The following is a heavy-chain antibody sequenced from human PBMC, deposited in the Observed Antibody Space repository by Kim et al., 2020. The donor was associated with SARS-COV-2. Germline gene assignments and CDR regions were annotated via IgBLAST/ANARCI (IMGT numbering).Heavy chain of an antibody. CDR1: GGSISSGGYY. J-gene: IGHJ5*02. V-gene: IGHV4-31*03. D-gene: IGHD3-10*01. CDR2: IYYSGST. Sequence: SETLSLTCTVSGGSISSGGYYWSWIRQHPGKGLEWIGYIYYSGSTYYNPSLKSRVTISVDTSKNQFSLKLSYVTAADTAVYYCARGEAIYYYGSGSYYTWFDPWGQGTLVTVSS. CDR3: ARGEAIYYYGSGSYYTWFDP.